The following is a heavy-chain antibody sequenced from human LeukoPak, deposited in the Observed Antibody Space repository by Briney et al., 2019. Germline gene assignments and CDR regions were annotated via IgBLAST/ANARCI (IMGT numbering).Heavy chain of an antibody. Sequence: PGGSLRLSCAASGFTFSSYWMHWVRQAPGKGLVWVSRINTDGSTTTYADSVKGRFTISRDNAKNSLYLQMNSLRAEDTALYYCALSSWTGWPFDYWGQGTLVTVSS. CDR1: GFTFSSYW. CDR3: ALSSWTGWPFDY. D-gene: IGHD6-13*01. V-gene: IGHV3-74*01. J-gene: IGHJ4*02. CDR2: INTDGSTT.